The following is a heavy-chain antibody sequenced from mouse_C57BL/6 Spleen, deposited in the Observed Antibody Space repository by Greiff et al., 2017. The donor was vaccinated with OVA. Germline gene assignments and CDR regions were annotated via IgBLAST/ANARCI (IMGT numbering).Heavy chain of an antibody. D-gene: IGHD2-5*01. V-gene: IGHV1-69*01. Sequence: VQLQQPGAELVMPGASVKLSCKASGYTFTSYWMHWVKQRPGQGLEWIGEIDPSDSYTNYNQKFKGKSTLTVDKSSSTAYMQLSSLTSEDSAVYDCARRDSNGFAYWGQGTLVTVSA. J-gene: IGHJ3*01. CDR1: GYTFTSYW. CDR3: ARRDSNGFAY. CDR2: IDPSDSYT.